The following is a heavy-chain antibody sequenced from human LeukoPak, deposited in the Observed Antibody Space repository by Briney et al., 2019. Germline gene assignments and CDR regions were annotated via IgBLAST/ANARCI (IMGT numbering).Heavy chain of an antibody. J-gene: IGHJ3*02. CDR3: ARQRLGNLRFGTQRAFDI. Sequence: SQTLSLTCTVFGGSISSYYWSWIRQPPGKGLEWIGYIYYSGSTNYNPSLKSRVTISVDTSKNQFSLKLSSVTAADTAVYYCARQRLGNLRFGTQRAFDIWGQGTMVTVSS. CDR2: IYYSGST. D-gene: IGHD3-10*01. CDR1: GGSISSYY. V-gene: IGHV4-59*08.